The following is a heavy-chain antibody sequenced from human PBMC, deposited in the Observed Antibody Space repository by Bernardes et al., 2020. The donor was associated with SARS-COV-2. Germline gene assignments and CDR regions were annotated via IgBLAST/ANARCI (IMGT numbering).Heavy chain of an antibody. J-gene: IGHJ6*02. CDR2: INPNSGGT. D-gene: IGHD6-13*01. Sequence: ASVKVSCKASGYTFTGYYMHWVRQAPGQGLEWMGWINPNSGGTNYAQKFQGWVTMTRDTSISTAYMELSRLRSDDTAVYYCARDAMAAGRSWYGMDVWGQGTTVTVSS. CDR3: ARDAMAAGRSWYGMDV. CDR1: GYTFTGYY. V-gene: IGHV1-2*04.